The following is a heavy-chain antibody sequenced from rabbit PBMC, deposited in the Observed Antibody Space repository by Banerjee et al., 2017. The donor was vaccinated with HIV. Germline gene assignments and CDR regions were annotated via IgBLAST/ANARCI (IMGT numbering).Heavy chain of an antibody. V-gene: IGHV1S40*01. J-gene: IGHJ4*01. CDR1: GFTLSSRYW. Sequence: QSLEESGGDLVKPGASLTLTCTASGFTLSSRYWICWVRQAPGKGLEWIGCMDTGSGSTYYANWAKGRFTISKTSPTTVTLQMTSLTVADTATYLCAGSLVDNANLWGQGTLVTVS. D-gene: IGHD1-1*01. CDR3: AGSLVDNANL. CDR2: MDTGSGST.